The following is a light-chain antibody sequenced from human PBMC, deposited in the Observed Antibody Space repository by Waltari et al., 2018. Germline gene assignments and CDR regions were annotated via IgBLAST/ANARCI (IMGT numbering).Light chain of an antibody. CDR2: DAC. CDR1: QSVSSS. J-gene: IGKJ4*01. Sequence: EIVLTQSPATLSLSPGERATLSCRASQSVSSSLAWYQRKPGQAPRLLIYDACNRATGIPARFSGSGSGTDFTLTISSLEPEDFAVYYCQQRINWPLTFGGGTKVEIK. CDR3: QQRINWPLT. V-gene: IGKV3-11*01.